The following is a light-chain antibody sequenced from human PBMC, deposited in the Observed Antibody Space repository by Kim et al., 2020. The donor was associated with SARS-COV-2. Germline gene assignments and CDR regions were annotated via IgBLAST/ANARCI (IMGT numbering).Light chain of an antibody. CDR3: QQSYSTPRT. Sequence: ASVGDRVTITCRASQSISSYLNWYQQKPGKAPKLLIYAASSLQSGVPSRFSGSGSGTDFTLTISSLQPEDFATYYCQQSYSTPRTFGQGTRLEIK. J-gene: IGKJ5*01. CDR1: QSISSY. CDR2: AAS. V-gene: IGKV1-39*01.